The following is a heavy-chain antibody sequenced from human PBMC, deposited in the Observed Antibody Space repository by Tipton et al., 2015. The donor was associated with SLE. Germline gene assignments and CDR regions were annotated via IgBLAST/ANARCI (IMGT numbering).Heavy chain of an antibody. Sequence: SLRLSCAASGFTFSSFAMHWVRQAPGKGLEWVAVISYDGTYEYHADSVKGRFSISRDNSKNTLYLEMHSLRPEDTALYYCAKIFTWNFRGWKARPAYYYAMDVWGQGTTVIVAS. CDR3: AKIFTWNFRGWKARPAYYYAMDV. CDR1: GFTFSSFA. J-gene: IGHJ6*02. D-gene: IGHD6-19*01. V-gene: IGHV3-30*04. CDR2: ISYDGTYE.